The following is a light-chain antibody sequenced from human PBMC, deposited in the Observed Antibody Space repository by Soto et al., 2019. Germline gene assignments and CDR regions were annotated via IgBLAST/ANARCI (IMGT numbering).Light chain of an antibody. J-gene: IGKJ1*01. CDR1: RPVLTH. Sequence: DVQLTQSPSSLSASLGDRVAITCRPSRPVLTHLNWYQQKPGEAPKLLVFGASTLQAGVPSRFSASGSGTDFTLTITSLQPEDFATYFCQQTHTAPRTFGQGTKVEVK. V-gene: IGKV1-39*01. CDR3: QQTHTAPRT. CDR2: GAS.